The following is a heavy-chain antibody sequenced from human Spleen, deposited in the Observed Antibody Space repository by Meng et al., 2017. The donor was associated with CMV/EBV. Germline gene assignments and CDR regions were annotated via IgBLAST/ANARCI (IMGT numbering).Heavy chain of an antibody. V-gene: IGHV3-73*01. CDR3: AKESIPIAARTETNHFDY. CDR2: IRSKPKGYAP. D-gene: IGHD6-6*01. CDR1: GFPFSGSA. J-gene: IGHJ4*02. Sequence: GESLKISCAASGFPFSGSAMHWVRQASGKGLEWVGRIRSKPKGYAPAYAASVEGRFTISRDNSRNTLYLQMTGLRAEDTAIYYCAKESIPIAARTETNHFDYWGQGTLVTVSS.